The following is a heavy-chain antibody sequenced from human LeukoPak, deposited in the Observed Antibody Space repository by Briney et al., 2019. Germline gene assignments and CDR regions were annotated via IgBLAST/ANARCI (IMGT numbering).Heavy chain of an antibody. V-gene: IGHV3-30*03. CDR3: ARDQGYYASGSYFDQ. J-gene: IGHJ4*02. CDR1: GFTFTNYA. CDR2: ISYDGSNE. Sequence: GGSLRLSCAASGFTFTNYAMHWVRQAPGKGLEWVAVISYDGSNEYYADSVKGRFTISRDNSKNTVHLQMNSLRAEDTAVYYCARDQGYYASGSYFDQWGQGTLVAVSS. D-gene: IGHD3-10*01.